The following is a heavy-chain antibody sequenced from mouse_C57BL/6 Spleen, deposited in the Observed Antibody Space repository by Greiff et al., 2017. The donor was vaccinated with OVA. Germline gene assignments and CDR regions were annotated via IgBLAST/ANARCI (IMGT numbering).Heavy chain of an antibody. V-gene: IGHV1-52*01. Sequence: QVQLQQPGAELVRPGSSVKLSCKASGYTFTSYWMHWVKQRPIQGLDWIGNIDPSDSETHYNQKFKDKATLTVDKSSSTAYMQLSSLTSEDSAVYYCARASRDSYYFDDWGQGTTLTVSS. D-gene: IGHD6-1*01. J-gene: IGHJ2*01. CDR2: IDPSDSET. CDR1: GYTFTSYW. CDR3: ARASRDSYYFDD.